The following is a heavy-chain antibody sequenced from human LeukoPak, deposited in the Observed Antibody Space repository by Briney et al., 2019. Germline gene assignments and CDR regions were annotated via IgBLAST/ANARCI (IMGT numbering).Heavy chain of an antibody. CDR1: GYTFAAYF. CDR3: ARVGFTSSWSNFDY. Sequence: ASVKVSCKASGYTFAAYFIHWVRQAPGQGLEWMGRINPNGGDTNYAQKFQGRVTMTGDTSISTAYMELSSPRSDDTAMYYCARVGFTSSWSNFDYWGQGTLVTVSS. J-gene: IGHJ4*02. D-gene: IGHD6-13*01. CDR2: INPNGGDT. V-gene: IGHV1-2*06.